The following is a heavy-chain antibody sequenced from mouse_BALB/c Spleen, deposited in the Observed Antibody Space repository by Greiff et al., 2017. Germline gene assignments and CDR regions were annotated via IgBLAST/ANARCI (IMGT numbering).Heavy chain of an antibody. V-gene: IGHV7-3*02. CDR2: IRNKANGYTT. CDR1: GFTFTDYY. D-gene: IGHD2-3*01. CDR3: ARDGTGDGYYFGRWFAY. J-gene: IGHJ3*01. Sequence: EVKLVESGGGLVQPGGSLRLSCATSGFTFTDYYMSWVRQPPGKALEWLGFIRNKANGYTTEYSASVKGRFTISRDNSQSILYLQMNTLRAEDSATYYCARDGTGDGYYFGRWFAYWGQGTLVTVSA.